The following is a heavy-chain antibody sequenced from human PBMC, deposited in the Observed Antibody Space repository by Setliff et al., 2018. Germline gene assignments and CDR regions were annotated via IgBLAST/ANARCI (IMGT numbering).Heavy chain of an antibody. CDR1: GGSISGASIRIYY. J-gene: IGHJ6*03. CDR3: ARGAPHRASFDSRYMDV. Sequence: TLSLTCTVSGGSISGASIRIYYWSWIRQPAGKGLEWSGRIYTTWSTNYNPSLKSRATISLDTSKSQFFLKPNSVTAADTAVYYCARGAPHRASFDSRYMDVWDKGATVTVSS. CDR2: IYTTWST. D-gene: IGHD2-21*01. V-gene: IGHV4-61*02.